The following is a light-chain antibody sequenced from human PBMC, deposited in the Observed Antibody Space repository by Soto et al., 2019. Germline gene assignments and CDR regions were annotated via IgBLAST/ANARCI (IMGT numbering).Light chain of an antibody. J-gene: IGKJ4*01. CDR3: QQANSFPLT. CDR2: DAS. V-gene: IGKV1-33*01. CDR1: QDISNY. Sequence: DIQMTQSPSSLSASAGDRVTITCQASQDISNYLNWYQQKPGKAPKLLIYDASNLETGVPSRFSGSGSGTDFTFTISSLQPEDIATYYCQQANSFPLTFGGGTKVEIK.